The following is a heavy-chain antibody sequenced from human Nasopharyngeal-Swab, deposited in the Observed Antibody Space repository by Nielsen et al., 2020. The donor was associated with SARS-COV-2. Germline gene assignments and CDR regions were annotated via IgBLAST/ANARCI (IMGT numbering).Heavy chain of an antibody. V-gene: IGHV3-30*18. CDR2: ISYDGSNK. Sequence: VRQAPGKGLEWVAVISYDGSNKYYADSVKGRFTISRDNSKNTLYLQMNSLRAKDTAVYYCAKDKKARGDSSSWTTDYWGQGTLVTVSS. J-gene: IGHJ4*02. D-gene: IGHD6-13*01. CDR3: AKDKKARGDSSSWTTDY.